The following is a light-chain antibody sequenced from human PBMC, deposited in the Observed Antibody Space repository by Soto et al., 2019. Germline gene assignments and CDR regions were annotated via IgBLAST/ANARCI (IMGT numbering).Light chain of an antibody. CDR3: CSYAGSNTLVV. J-gene: IGLJ1*01. CDR2: EGS. V-gene: IGLV2-23*01. CDR1: SSDIGSYNL. Sequence: QSALTQPASVSGSPGQSITISCTGTSSDIGSYNLVSWYQQHPGTAPKLMIYEGSKRPSGVSYRFSGSKSGNTASLTISGLQAKDEADYYCCSYAGSNTLVVFGTGTQLTVL.